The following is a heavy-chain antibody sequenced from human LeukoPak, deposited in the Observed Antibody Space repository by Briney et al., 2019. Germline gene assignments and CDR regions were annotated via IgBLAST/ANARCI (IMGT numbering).Heavy chain of an antibody. CDR2: ISWNSGSI. D-gene: IGHD1-26*01. CDR1: GFTFDDYA. CDR3: ARAGGELPNY. J-gene: IGHJ4*02. V-gene: IGHV3-9*01. Sequence: AGGSLRLSCAASGFTFDDYAMHWVRQAPGKGLEWVSGISWNSGSIGYADSVKGRFTISRDNAKNSLYLQMNSLRAEDTAVYYCARAGGELPNYWGQGTLVTVSS.